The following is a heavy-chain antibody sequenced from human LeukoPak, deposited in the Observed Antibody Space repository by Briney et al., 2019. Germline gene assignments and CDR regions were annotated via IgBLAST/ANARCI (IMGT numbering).Heavy chain of an antibody. CDR1: GYTFTSYD. J-gene: IGHJ3*02. Sequence: ASVKVSCKASGYTFTSYDINWVRQATGQGLEWMGWMNPNSGNTGYAQKFQGRVTITRNTSISTAYMELSSLRSEDTAVYYCAREGRDSSGYYYLYAFDIWGQGTMVTVSS. CDR3: AREGRDSSGYYYLYAFDI. D-gene: IGHD3-22*01. V-gene: IGHV1-8*01. CDR2: MNPNSGNT.